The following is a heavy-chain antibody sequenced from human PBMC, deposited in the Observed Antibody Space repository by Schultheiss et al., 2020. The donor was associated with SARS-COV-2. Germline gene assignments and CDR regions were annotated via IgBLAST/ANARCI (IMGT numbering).Heavy chain of an antibody. CDR1: GGSISSSSYY. D-gene: IGHD5-18*01. CDR3: ARPDTAMARPGAFDI. CDR2: INHSGST. Sequence: SETLSLTCTVSGGSISSSSYYWSWIRQPPGKGLEWIGEINHSGSTNYNPSLKSRVTISVDSSKNQFSLKLSSVTAADTAVYYCARPDTAMARPGAFDIWGQGTMVTVSS. V-gene: IGHV4-39*07. J-gene: IGHJ3*02.